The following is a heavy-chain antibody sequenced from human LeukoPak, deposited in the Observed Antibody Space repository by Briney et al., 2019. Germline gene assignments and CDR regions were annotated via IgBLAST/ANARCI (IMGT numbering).Heavy chain of an antibody. CDR2: IRSKANSYAT. CDR1: GFTFSGSA. J-gene: IGHJ1*01. CDR3: AVAGQAYFQH. Sequence: GGSLRLSCAASGFTFSGSAMHWVRQASGKGLEWVGRIRSKANSYATAYAASVKGRFTISRDDSKNTAYVQMHSLKTEDTAVYYCAVAGQAYFQHWGQGTLVTISS. V-gene: IGHV3-73*01. D-gene: IGHD6-19*01.